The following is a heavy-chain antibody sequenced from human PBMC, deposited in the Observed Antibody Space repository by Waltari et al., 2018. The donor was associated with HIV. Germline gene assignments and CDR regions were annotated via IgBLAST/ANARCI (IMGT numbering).Heavy chain of an antibody. Sequence: EGHLVQSGGGLVQPGGSLRLSCAASEFTFSSYWMAWIRQVPGKGLEWVANIKHDGSEKYYVDSVRGRFAISRDNAKNSLHLQMNSLRAEDTAVYYCARDLFCTGINCYKTEYNWFEPWGQGTVVIVSS. CDR2: IKHDGSEK. D-gene: IGHD2-8*02. J-gene: IGHJ5*02. CDR1: EFTFSSYW. CDR3: ARDLFCTGINCYKTEYNWFEP. V-gene: IGHV3-7*01.